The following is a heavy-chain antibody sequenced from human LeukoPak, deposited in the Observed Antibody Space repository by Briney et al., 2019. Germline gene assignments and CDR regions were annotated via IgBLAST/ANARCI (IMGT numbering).Heavy chain of an antibody. CDR1: GFTFSSYG. Sequence: GGSLRLSCTASGFTFSSYGVHWVRQAPDKGLEWVAVMSYDGSSKYYADSVKGRFTISRDNSKNTLYLQMNSLRVEDTAVYYCAKASIAGGINWYFDLWGRGTLVTVSS. CDR2: MSYDGSSK. CDR3: AKASIAGGINWYFDL. J-gene: IGHJ2*01. D-gene: IGHD6-13*01. V-gene: IGHV3-30*18.